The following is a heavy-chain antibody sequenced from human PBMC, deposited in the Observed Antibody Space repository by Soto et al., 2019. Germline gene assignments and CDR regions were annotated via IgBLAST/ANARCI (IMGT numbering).Heavy chain of an antibody. D-gene: IGHD6-6*01. CDR1: GYTFTSYG. CDR3: ARDLLGIAALNNWFAF. V-gene: IGHV1-18*01. J-gene: IGHJ5*01. CDR2: ISAYNGNT. Sequence: ASVKVSCKASGYTFTSYGISWVRQAPGQGLEWMGWISAYNGNTNYAQKLQGRVTMTTDTSTSTAYMELRGLRSDDTAVYYCARDLLGIAALNNWFAFWGRGTLVIGSS.